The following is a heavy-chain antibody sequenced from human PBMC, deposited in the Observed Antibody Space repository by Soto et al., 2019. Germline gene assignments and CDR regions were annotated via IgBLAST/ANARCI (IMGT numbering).Heavy chain of an antibody. Sequence: SETLSLTCAVSGDSITRGGYYWTWIRQHPGKGLEWIGYIYYSGTTYYNPSLKSRVTISVDRSKNQFSLKLSSVTAADTAVYYCARAHYGDYGYGMDVRGQGTTVTVSS. J-gene: IGHJ6*02. CDR2: IYYSGTT. V-gene: IGHV4-31*11. CDR3: ARAHYGDYGYGMDV. D-gene: IGHD4-17*01. CDR1: GDSITRGGYY.